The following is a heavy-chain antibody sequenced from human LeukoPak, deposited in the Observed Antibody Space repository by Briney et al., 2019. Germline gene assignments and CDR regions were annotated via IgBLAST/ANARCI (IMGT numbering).Heavy chain of an antibody. J-gene: IGHJ5*02. CDR3: AREGDLPGNWFDP. Sequence: PSQTLSLTCTVSGGSISSGYYWGWIRQPPGKGLEWIGSIYHSGSTYYNPSLKSRVTISVDTSKNQFSLKLSSVTAADTAVYYCAREGDLPGNWFDPWGQGTLVTVSS. D-gene: IGHD2-2*01. CDR2: IYHSGST. V-gene: IGHV4-38-2*02. CDR1: GGSISSGYY.